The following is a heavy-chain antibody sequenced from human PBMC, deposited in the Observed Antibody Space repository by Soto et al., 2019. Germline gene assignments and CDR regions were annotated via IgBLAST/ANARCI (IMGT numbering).Heavy chain of an antibody. J-gene: IGHJ4*02. V-gene: IGHV3-30-3*01. CDR1: GFTFSDYA. CDR2: ISFDGNIK. CDR3: ARAPGHSVKSSGWEIDY. D-gene: IGHD6-19*01. Sequence: QVQLVESGGGVVQPGRSLRLSCAASGFTFSDYAMYWVRQAPGKGLEWVSVISFDGNIKYYTGSVTGRYTISRDNSKNTLHLQVNSLRTEDTALYYCARAPGHSVKSSGWEIDYRGQVTLVTVSS.